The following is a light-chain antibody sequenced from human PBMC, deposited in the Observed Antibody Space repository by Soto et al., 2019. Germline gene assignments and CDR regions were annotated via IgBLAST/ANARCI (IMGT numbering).Light chain of an antibody. Sequence: EIVMTQSPATLSVPPGERATLSCRASQSVSTNLAWYQQKPGQAPRLLIYDASTRATGIPARFSGSGSGTEFTLTNSSLQSEHFAVYYCQQYNNWPPYTFGQGTKLQIK. CDR1: QSVSTN. CDR3: QQYNNWPPYT. CDR2: DAS. J-gene: IGKJ2*01. V-gene: IGKV3-15*01.